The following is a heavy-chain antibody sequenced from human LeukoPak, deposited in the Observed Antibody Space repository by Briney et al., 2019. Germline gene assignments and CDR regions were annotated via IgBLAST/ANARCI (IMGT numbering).Heavy chain of an antibody. CDR3: VRRGSNYPYYMDV. CDR2: ISASGRNT. CDR1: GFTFSSYS. D-gene: IGHD4-11*01. V-gene: IGHV3-23*01. Sequence: GGSLRLSCAASGFTFSSYSMNWVRQAPGKGLEWVSVISASGRNTYYSDSAKGQFTISRDNSKNTLYPQMSSLRAEDTAVYYCVRRGSNYPYYMDVWGKGTTVTVSS. J-gene: IGHJ6*03.